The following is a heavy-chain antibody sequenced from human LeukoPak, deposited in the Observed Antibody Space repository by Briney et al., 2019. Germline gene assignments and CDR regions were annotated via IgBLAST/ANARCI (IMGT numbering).Heavy chain of an antibody. V-gene: IGHV4-39*01. Sequence: SETLSLTCTVSGGSISSSSYYWGWIRQPPGKGLEWIGSIYYSGSTYYNPSLKSRVTISVDTSKNQFSLKLGSVTAADTAVYYCARQLGNYDFWSGYYTGSHMDVWGKGTTVTVSS. D-gene: IGHD3-3*01. J-gene: IGHJ6*03. CDR2: IYYSGST. CDR3: ARQLGNYDFWSGYYTGSHMDV. CDR1: GGSISSSSYY.